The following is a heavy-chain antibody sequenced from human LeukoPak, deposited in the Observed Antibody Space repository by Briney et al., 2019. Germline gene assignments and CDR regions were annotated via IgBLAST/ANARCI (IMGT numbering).Heavy chain of an antibody. Sequence: PRGSLRLSCAASGFTFSDYYMTWIRHAPGKGLETVAYISGSGSVIVYADSVKGRFTISRDNAQNSLYLQMNSLRDEDTAVYYCSRDPRPCDYWGQGTLVTVSS. J-gene: IGHJ4*02. CDR2: ISGSGSVI. CDR3: SRDPRPCDY. V-gene: IGHV3-11*04. CDR1: GFTFSDYY.